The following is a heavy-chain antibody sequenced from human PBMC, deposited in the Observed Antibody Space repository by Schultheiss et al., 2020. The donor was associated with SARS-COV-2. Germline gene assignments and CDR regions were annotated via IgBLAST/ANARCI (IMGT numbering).Heavy chain of an antibody. Sequence: GESLKISCKGSGYNFANYWIAWVRQMPGKGLEWMGIIYPRDSATTYSPSFQGQVTISADKSISTAYLQWSSLKASDTAIYYCARQRQFGFDSWGLGTLVTVSS. CDR1: GYNFANYW. D-gene: IGHD3-10*01. J-gene: IGHJ4*02. V-gene: IGHV5-51*01. CDR2: IYPRDSAT. CDR3: ARQRQFGFDS.